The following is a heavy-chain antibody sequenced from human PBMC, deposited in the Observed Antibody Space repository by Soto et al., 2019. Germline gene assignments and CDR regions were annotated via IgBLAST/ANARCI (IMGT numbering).Heavy chain of an antibody. CDR1: GFTVSSDS. CDR2: IYSDNNT. V-gene: IGHV3-53*02. J-gene: IGHJ6*02. Sequence: EVQLVETGGDLIQPGGSLRLSCAASGFTVSSDSMTWVRQAPGKGLEWISIIYSDNNTDYADSVKGRFSISRDTSKNIWYLQMNSLIAEDTAEYYCARHYSSMGVWGQVTTVTVSS. CDR3: ARHYSSMGV.